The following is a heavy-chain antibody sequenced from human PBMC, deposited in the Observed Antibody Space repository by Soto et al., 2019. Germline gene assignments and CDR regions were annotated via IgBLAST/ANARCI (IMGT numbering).Heavy chain of an antibody. CDR3: ARGKTNVYALDV. CDR1: GFTFSSYW. J-gene: IGHJ6*02. CDR2: IKGDGSST. V-gene: IGHV3-74*01. Sequence: EVQLVESGGDLVQPGGSLRLSCVASGFTFSSYWMHWVRQAPGKGLVWVSRIKGDGSSTNSADSLQGRFTISRDNAKSTLYLEMNSLRAEDTAVYYCARGKTNVYALDVWGQGTAVTVSS.